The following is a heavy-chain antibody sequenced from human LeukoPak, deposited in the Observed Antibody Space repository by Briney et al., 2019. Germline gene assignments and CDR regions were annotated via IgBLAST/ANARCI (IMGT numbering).Heavy chain of an antibody. V-gene: IGHV3-21*01. Sequence: GGSLRLSCAASGFTFSSYSMNWVRQAPGKGLEWVSSISSGSSYIYYADSVKGRFTISRDNAKNSLYLQMNSLRAEDTAVYYCARATIGIAAALDIWGQGTLVTVSS. J-gene: IGHJ4*02. CDR2: ISSGSSYI. D-gene: IGHD6-13*01. CDR3: ARATIGIAAALDI. CDR1: GFTFSSYS.